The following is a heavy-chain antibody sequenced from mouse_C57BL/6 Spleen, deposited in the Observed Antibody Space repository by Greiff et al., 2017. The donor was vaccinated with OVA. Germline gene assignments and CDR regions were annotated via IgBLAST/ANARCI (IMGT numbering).Heavy chain of an antibody. V-gene: IGHV1-69*01. D-gene: IGHD1-1*01. J-gene: IGHJ1*03. CDR2: IDPSDSYT. CDR3: ARQGSNWYFDV. Sequence: QVQLKQPGAELVMPGASVKLSCKASGYTFTSYWMHWVKQRPGQGLEWIGEIDPSDSYTNYNQKFKGKSTLTVDKSSSTAYMQLSSLTSEDSAVYYCARQGSNWYFDVWGTGTTVTVSS. CDR1: GYTFTSYW.